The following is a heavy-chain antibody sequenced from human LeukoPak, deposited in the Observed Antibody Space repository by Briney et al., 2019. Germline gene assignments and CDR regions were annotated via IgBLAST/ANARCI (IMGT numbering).Heavy chain of an antibody. Sequence: GGSLRLSCAASGFTFSSYGMHWVRQAPGKGLEWVAFIRYDGSNKYYADSVKGRFTISRDNSKNTLYLQMNSLRAEDTAVYYCAKDGSNYYDSSGYYYYYYYYYMDVWGKGTTVTISS. CDR2: IRYDGSNK. D-gene: IGHD3-22*01. V-gene: IGHV3-30*02. CDR3: AKDGSNYYDSSGYYYYYYYYYMDV. CDR1: GFTFSSYG. J-gene: IGHJ6*03.